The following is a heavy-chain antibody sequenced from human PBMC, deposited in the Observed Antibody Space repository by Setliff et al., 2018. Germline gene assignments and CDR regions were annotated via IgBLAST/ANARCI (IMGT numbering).Heavy chain of an antibody. V-gene: IGHV4-59*08. CDR3: VRLRQQLVYYYHMDV. D-gene: IGHD6-13*01. CDR2: IYYSGST. CDR1: GGSISSYY. J-gene: IGHJ6*03. Sequence: SETLSLTCTVSGGSISSYYWSWIRQPPGKGLEWIGYIYYSGSTNYNPSLKSRVTISVDTSRNQFSLQLTSVTAADTAVYYCVRLRQQLVYYYHMDVWGKGTTVTVSS.